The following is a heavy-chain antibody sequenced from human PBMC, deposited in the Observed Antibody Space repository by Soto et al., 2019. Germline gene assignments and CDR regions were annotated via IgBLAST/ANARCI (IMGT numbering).Heavy chain of an antibody. V-gene: IGHV1-69*01. Sequence: QVQLVQSGAEVKKPGSSVKVSCKASGGTFSNYAINWVRQAPGQGLEWMGGSIPMFGTANYAQKFQGRVTVTADESTSTAYMELSRLGSEDTAVYYCARGRGLGAAYRGFDPWGQGTLVTVSS. CDR2: SIPMFGTA. CDR1: GGTFSNYA. D-gene: IGHD4-4*01. J-gene: IGHJ5*02. CDR3: ARGRGLGAAYRGFDP.